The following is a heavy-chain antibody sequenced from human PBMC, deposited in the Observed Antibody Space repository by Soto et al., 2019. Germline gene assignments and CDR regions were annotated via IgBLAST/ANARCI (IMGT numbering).Heavy chain of an antibody. CDR2: IYYSGST. D-gene: IGHD6-6*01. CDR1: GGSISSGDYY. Sequence: SATLSLTCTVSGGSISSGDYYWSWIRQPPGKCLEWIGYIYYSGSTYYNPSLKSRVTISVHTSKNQFSLKLSSVTAADTAVYYCAAQRRYSSSSLVIDYWGQGTMVTIAS. V-gene: IGHV4-30-4*01. J-gene: IGHJ4*02. CDR3: AAQRRYSSSSLVIDY.